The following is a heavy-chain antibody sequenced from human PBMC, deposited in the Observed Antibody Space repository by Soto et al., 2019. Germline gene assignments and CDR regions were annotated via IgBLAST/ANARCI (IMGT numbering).Heavy chain of an antibody. Sequence: PGVSLKISCMGSGYKVSTWHNFTSYWIAWVRQMPREGLEWMGIIYPGDSDTRYSPSFQGQVTISADKSISTAYLQWSSLKASDTAMYYCARQPSPYDILTGYYKGSDYYYGMDVWGQGTTVTVSS. D-gene: IGHD3-9*01. CDR2: IYPGDSDT. J-gene: IGHJ6*02. CDR1: GYKVSTWHNFTSYW. V-gene: IGHV5-51*01. CDR3: ARQPSPYDILTGYYKGSDYYYGMDV.